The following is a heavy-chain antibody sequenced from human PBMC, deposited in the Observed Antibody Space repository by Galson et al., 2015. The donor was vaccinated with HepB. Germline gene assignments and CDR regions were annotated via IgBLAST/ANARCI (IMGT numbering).Heavy chain of an antibody. D-gene: IGHD3-10*01. V-gene: IGHV4-61*02. CDR3: ARGETGWLYGTGSRLDY. J-gene: IGHJ4*02. CDR1: GGSISSGTYY. Sequence: TLSLTCTVSGGSISSGTYYWNWIRQPAEKGLEWLGRIYSSGTTNYRPSLESGLALLGDTSQNPVSLRLNSVTASDTAVYYCARGETGWLYGTGSRLDYWGQGILVTVSS. CDR2: IYSSGTT.